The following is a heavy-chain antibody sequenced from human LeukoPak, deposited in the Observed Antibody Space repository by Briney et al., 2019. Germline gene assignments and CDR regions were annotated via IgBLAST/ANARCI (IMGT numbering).Heavy chain of an antibody. Sequence: SETLSLTCTVSGGSISSSSYYWGWIRQPPGKGLEWIGSIYYSGSPYYNPSLKSRVTISVDTSNNQFSLKLTSVTAADTAVYYCARDGLRDYGGPPGYWGQGTLVTVSS. D-gene: IGHD4-23*01. CDR3: ARDGLRDYGGPPGY. J-gene: IGHJ4*02. CDR1: GGSISSSSYY. CDR2: IYYSGSP. V-gene: IGHV4-39*07.